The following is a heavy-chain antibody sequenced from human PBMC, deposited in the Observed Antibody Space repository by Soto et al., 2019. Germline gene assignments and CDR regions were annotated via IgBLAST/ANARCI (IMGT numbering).Heavy chain of an antibody. CDR2: IIPIFGTA. D-gene: IGHD1-26*01. CDR1: GGTFSSYS. Sequence: QVQLVQSGAEVKKPGSSVTVSCKASGGTFSSYSINWVRQAPGQGLEWMGEIIPIFGTANYAQKFQGRVTSTADESTSTAYMELSRLRSEDTAVYYCARDGGRHSGGIDYWGQGTLVTVSS. CDR3: ARDGGRHSGGIDY. V-gene: IGHV1-69*01. J-gene: IGHJ4*02.